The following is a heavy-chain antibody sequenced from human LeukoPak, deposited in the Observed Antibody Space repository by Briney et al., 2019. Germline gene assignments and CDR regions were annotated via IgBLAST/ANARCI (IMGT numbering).Heavy chain of an antibody. CDR2: ISSSGGNT. CDR1: GFTFSSYA. J-gene: IGHJ4*02. V-gene: IGHV3-23*01. Sequence: AGGSLRLSCAASGFTFSSYAMSWVRQAPGKGLEWVSTISSSGGNTYYADSVKGRFTISRDNSKNTLYLQMNSLRAEDTAVYYCAREGEAAAGSFDYWGQGTLVTVSS. CDR3: AREGEAAAGSFDY. D-gene: IGHD6-13*01.